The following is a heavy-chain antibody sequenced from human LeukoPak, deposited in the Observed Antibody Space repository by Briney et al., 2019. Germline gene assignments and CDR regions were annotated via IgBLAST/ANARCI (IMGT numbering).Heavy chain of an antibody. J-gene: IGHJ5*02. CDR1: GGSISSGTYY. D-gene: IGHD3-10*01. V-gene: IGHV4-61*02. CDR3: ARAGGFTLVRGAVNNWFDP. CDR2: IYISGST. Sequence: SETLSLTCTVSGGSISSGTYYWSWIRQPAGKGLEWIGRIYISGSTNYNPSLKSRITISVDTSKNQFSLKLSSVTAADTAVYYCARAGGFTLVRGAVNNWFDPWGQGTLVTVSS.